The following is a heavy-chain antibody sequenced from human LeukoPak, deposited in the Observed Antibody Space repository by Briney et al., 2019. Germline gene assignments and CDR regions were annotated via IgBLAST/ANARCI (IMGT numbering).Heavy chain of an antibody. CDR2: INPSSGDT. CDR1: AYTFTDYY. Sequence: ASVKVSCKASAYTFTDYYVHWVRQAPGQGLEWMGRINPSSGDTNYAQNFQGRVTMTRDTSISTAYMELSRLRSDDTAVYYCAADPLYYYDSSGYYYNKRYYYGMDVWGQGTTVTVSS. D-gene: IGHD3-22*01. J-gene: IGHJ6*02. CDR3: AADPLYYYDSSGYYYNKRYYYGMDV. V-gene: IGHV1-2*06.